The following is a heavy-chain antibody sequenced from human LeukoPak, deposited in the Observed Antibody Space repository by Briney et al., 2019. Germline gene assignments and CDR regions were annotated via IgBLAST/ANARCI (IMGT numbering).Heavy chain of an antibody. V-gene: IGHV3-49*03. CDR2: IRSKAYGGTT. D-gene: IGHD3-3*01. Sequence: GGSLRLSCTASGFTFGDYAMSWFRQAPGKGLGWVGFIRSKAYGGTTEYAASVKGRFTISRDDSKSIAYLQMNSLKTEDTAVYYCTRPITIFGVALFDYWGQGTLVTVSS. CDR1: GFTFGDYA. CDR3: TRPITIFGVALFDY. J-gene: IGHJ4*02.